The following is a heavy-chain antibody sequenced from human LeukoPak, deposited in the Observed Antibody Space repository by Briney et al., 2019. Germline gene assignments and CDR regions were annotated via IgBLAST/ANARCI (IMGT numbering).Heavy chain of an antibody. CDR3: VTGLGRTDHDY. D-gene: IGHD1/OR15-1a*01. CDR2: IKRNIDGGTT. V-gene: IGHV3-15*01. Sequence: PGGSLRLSCAASGFTFSSTWMSWVRQAPGKGVEWVGRIKRNIDGGTTDYAAPVNGRFTISRDDSKNTLYLQMNSLKTEDTAVYYCVTGLGRTDHDYWGQGTLVTVSS. CDR1: GFTFSSTW. J-gene: IGHJ4*02.